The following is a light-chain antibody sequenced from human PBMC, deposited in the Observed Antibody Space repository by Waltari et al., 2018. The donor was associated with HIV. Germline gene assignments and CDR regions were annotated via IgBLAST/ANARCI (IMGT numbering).Light chain of an antibody. V-gene: IGLV1-47*02. CDR3: ATWNDSLSGYV. J-gene: IGLJ1*01. CDR1: SSNIGRNY. CDR2: SIK. Sequence: QSVLTQPPSASGTPGQRVTISCSGSSSNIGRNYVYRYQLLPGPAPNLLMYSIKQGPAGLPDRCAGSKSGTSASLAISGLRSDDESGYYCATWNDSLSGYVFGTGTKGTV.